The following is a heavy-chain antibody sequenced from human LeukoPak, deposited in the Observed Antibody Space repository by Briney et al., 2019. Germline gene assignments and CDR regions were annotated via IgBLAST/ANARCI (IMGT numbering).Heavy chain of an antibody. V-gene: IGHV4-59*01. Sequence: KASEILSLTCTATGGCISSYHWSLFRQPPGKGLEWIGYIYYSGSTNYNPSLKSRATISVDTSKNQFSLKLSSVTSVVTDAYYRAIKLAGDRALEIWAPGRMVTVSS. CDR3: AIKLAGDRALEI. CDR2: IYYSGST. J-gene: IGHJ3*02. CDR1: GGCISSYH. D-gene: IGHD6-19*01.